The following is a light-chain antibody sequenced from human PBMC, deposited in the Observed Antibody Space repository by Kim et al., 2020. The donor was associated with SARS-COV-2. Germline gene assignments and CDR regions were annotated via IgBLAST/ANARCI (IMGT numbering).Light chain of an antibody. CDR3: AAWDDTLNAVL. J-gene: IGLJ3*02. Sequence: GQSVSISWSGPSSNIGENPVNWYQQLPGMAPRLLIEDSDQRPSKIPDRFSAFKSGTSASLAISGLQSEDEADYYCAAWDDTLNAVLFGGGTQLTVL. CDR1: SSNIGENP. CDR2: DSD. V-gene: IGLV1-44*01.